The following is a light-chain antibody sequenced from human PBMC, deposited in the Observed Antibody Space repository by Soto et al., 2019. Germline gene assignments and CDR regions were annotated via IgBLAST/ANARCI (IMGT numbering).Light chain of an antibody. CDR3: QQYDVYST. Sequence: DIQISQSPSTLSASVGGTVTITCLASQSISSWLAWYQQKPVIAPKLLIYKASTLQSGVPSRFSGSGYGTVFTLTISRLQPDDSATYYCQQYDVYSTFGQGTKVDIK. V-gene: IGKV1-5*03. CDR1: QSISSW. CDR2: KAS. J-gene: IGKJ1*01.